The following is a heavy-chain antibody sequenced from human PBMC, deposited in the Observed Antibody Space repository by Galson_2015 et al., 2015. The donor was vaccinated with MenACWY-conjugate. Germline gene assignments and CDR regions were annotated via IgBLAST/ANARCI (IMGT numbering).Heavy chain of an antibody. CDR2: INPGGSST. CDR1: GFIFNTYW. Sequence: SLRLSCAASGFIFNTYWMHWVRQAPGKGLVWVSCINPGGSSTTYADSVKDRFTISRDNAKNTLYLQMNSLRPEDTAVFYCAKTRGASFYFDYWGQGTLVTVSS. D-gene: IGHD1-26*01. J-gene: IGHJ4*02. V-gene: IGHV3-74*01. CDR3: AKTRGASFYFDY.